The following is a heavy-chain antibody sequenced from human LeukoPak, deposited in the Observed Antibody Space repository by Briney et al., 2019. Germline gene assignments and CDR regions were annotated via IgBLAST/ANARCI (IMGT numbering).Heavy chain of an antibody. V-gene: IGHV4-59*12. CDR1: GGSISSYF. J-gene: IGHJ4*02. D-gene: IGHD3-10*01. CDR2: IYYSGST. CDR3: ARDSTPRTYYYGSGSRRGGGIDY. Sequence: SETLSLTCTVSGGSISSYFWSWIRQPPGKGLEWIGHIYYSGSTNYNPSLKSRVTVSVDTSKNQFSLKLSSVTAADTAVYYCARDSTPRTYYYGSGSRRGGGIDYWGQGTLVTVSS.